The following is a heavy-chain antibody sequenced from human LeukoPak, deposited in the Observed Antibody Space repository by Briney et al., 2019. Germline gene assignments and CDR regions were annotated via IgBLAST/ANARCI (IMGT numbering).Heavy chain of an antibody. Sequence: GGSLRLSCAASGFTFSSYSMSWVRQAPGKGLEWVSSISSSSSYIYYADSVKGRFTISRDNAKNSLYLQMNSLRAEDTAVYYCARASTVTTNYWFDPWGQRTLVTVSS. CDR2: ISSSSSYI. D-gene: IGHD4-17*01. CDR1: GFTFSSYS. V-gene: IGHV3-21*01. CDR3: ARASTVTTNYWFDP. J-gene: IGHJ5*02.